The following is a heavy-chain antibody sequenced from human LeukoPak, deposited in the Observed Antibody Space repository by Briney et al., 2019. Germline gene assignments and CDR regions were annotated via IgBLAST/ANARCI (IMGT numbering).Heavy chain of an antibody. D-gene: IGHD2-21*01. Sequence: GGSLRLSCAASGFTFSTYPMHWVRQAPGKGLEYVSAISSNGGATYYGNSVQGRFTISRDNSRNTLYLQMGSLRAEDMAVYYCVRERGWCDFWGQGTLVTVSS. CDR2: ISSNGGAT. CDR3: VRERGWCDF. CDR1: GFTFSTYP. V-gene: IGHV3-64*01. J-gene: IGHJ4*02.